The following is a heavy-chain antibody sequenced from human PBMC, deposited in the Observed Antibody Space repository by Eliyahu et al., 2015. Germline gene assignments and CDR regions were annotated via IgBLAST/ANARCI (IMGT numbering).Heavy chain of an antibody. CDR1: GFTFSSYS. CDR3: ARSAGIIMI. Sequence: EVQLVESGGGLVKPGGSLRLSCAASGFTFSSYSFNWVRQAPGKGLEWVSSISTSGSYTPYADSVKGRFTISRDNAKNSLFLQMNSLRAEDTAVYYCARSAGIIMIWGQGTLVTVSA. CDR2: ISTSGSYT. D-gene: IGHD3-22*01. V-gene: IGHV3-21*01. J-gene: IGHJ4*02.